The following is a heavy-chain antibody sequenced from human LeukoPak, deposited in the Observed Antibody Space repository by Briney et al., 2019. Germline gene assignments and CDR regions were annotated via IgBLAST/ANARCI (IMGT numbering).Heavy chain of an antibody. CDR3: AKGGYDYVEIGYFDF. CDR1: GFGFRNYA. J-gene: IGHJ4*02. Sequence: GGSLRLSAAASGFGFRNYAMSGVAKAPGRGLGGVSVIISSSGSTFYADSVKGRFTISRDNSKNTLYLQMNSLRDEDTAVYYCAKGGYDYVEIGYFDFWGQGTLVTVSS. CDR2: IISSSGST. D-gene: IGHD5-12*01. V-gene: IGHV3-23*01.